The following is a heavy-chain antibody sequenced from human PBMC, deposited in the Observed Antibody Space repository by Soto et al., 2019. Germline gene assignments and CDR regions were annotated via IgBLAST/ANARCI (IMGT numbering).Heavy chain of an antibody. CDR2: ISAYNRNT. D-gene: IGHD5-18*01. CDR1: GYTFTSYG. J-gene: IGHJ4*02. CDR3: ASSRAVGYGREGASD. Sequence: VQLVQSGAEVKKPGASVKVSCKASGYTFTSYGIRRVRQAPARGVERMGWISAYNRNTKHAQKLQGRITMSTDTSTSTGYLELRNLRSDETGVYYCASSRAVGYGREGASDWGRGTLVTASP. V-gene: IGHV1-18*01.